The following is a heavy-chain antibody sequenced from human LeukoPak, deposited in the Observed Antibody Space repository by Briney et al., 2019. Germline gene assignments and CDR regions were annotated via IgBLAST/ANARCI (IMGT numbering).Heavy chain of an antibody. CDR3: TRHLPGATVVTPWDYYYYMDV. J-gene: IGHJ6*03. Sequence: NPGGSLRLSCAASGFTFSNAWMSWVRQAPGKGLEWVGRIKSKTDGGTTDYAAPVKGRFTISRDDSKNTAYLQMNSLKTEDTAVYYCTRHLPGATVVTPWDYYYYMDVWGKGTTVTVSS. CDR2: IKSKTDGGTT. V-gene: IGHV3-15*01. D-gene: IGHD4-23*01. CDR1: GFTFSNAW.